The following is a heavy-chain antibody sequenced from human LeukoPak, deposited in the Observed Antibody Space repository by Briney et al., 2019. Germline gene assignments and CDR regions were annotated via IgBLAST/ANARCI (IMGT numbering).Heavy chain of an antibody. J-gene: IGHJ4*02. D-gene: IGHD2-15*01. CDR2: IYTSGST. CDR1: GGSISSYY. Sequence: SETLSLTCTVSGGSISSYYWSWIRQPARKGLEWIGRIYTSGSTNYNPSLKSRVTMSVDTSKNQFSLKLSSVTAADTAVYYCARSRSVAAVFDYWGQGTLVTVSS. V-gene: IGHV4-4*07. CDR3: ARSRSVAAVFDY.